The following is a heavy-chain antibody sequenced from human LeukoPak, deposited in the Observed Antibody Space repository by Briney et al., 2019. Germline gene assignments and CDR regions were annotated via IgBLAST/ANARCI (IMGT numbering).Heavy chain of an antibody. CDR3: ASGYSRDYFDY. J-gene: IGHJ4*02. V-gene: IGHV4-34*01. CDR1: GGSFSGYY. D-gene: IGHD5-18*01. Sequence: SETLSLTCAVYGGSFSGYYWSWIRQPPGKGLEWIGEINHSGSTNYNPSLKSRVTISVDTSKNQFSLKLSSVTAADTAVYYCASGYSRDYFDYWGQGTLVTVSS. CDR2: INHSGST.